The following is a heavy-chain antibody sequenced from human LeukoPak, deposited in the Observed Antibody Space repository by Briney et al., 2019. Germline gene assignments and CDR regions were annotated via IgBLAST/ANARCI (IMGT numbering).Heavy chain of an antibody. J-gene: IGHJ5*02. Sequence: ISVKVSCKASGFTFSTSAVQWVRQARGQRLEWIGWIVVGSGDTKYAQELQGRLTITRDMSTNTAYMELSSLRSEDTAVYYCAAERYSDSCCWFDPWGQGTLVTVSS. V-gene: IGHV1-58*01. CDR3: AAERYSDSCCWFDP. CDR2: IVVGSGDT. CDR1: GFTFSTSA. D-gene: IGHD1-26*01.